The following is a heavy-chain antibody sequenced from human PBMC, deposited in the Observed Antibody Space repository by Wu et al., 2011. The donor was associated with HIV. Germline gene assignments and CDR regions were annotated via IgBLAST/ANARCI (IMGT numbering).Heavy chain of an antibody. V-gene: IGHV1-69*15. Sequence: QVQLVQSGAEVKKPGSSVKVYCKASGGTFSSYAISWVRQAPGQGLEWMGRIIPIFGTANYAQKFQGRVTITADESTNTAYMELSSLRSEDTAVYYCARSTEVTIFGVSWFDPWGQGTLVTVSS. D-gene: IGHD3-3*01. CDR3: ARSTEVTIFGVSWFDP. CDR2: IIPIFGTA. J-gene: IGHJ5*02. CDR1: GGTFSSYA.